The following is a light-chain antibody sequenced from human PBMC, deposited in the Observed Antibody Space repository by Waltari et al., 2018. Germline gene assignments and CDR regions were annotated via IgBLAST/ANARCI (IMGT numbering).Light chain of an antibody. CDR1: TSNIGRNP. CDR3: AVWDDSLNGQV. V-gene: IGLV1-44*01. CDR2: SNH. J-gene: IGLJ3*02. Sequence: QSVLTQPPSASGTPGQRVTMSCSGSTSNIGRNPVNWYQQLPGTAPKLLIYSNHQRPSGVPERRSGSKSGTSASLAISGLQSEDEADYYCAVWDDSLNGQVFGGGTKLTVL.